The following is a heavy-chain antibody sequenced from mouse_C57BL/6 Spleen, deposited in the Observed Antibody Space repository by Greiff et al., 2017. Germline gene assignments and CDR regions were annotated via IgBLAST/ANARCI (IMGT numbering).Heavy chain of an antibody. CDR3: ARDTTVVPYYFDY. CDR1: GFTFSDYG. Sequence: EVKLMESGGGLVKPGGSLKLSCAASGFTFSDYGMHWVRQAPEKGLEWVAYISSGSSTIYYADTVKGRFTISRDNAKNTLFLQMTSLMSEDTAMYYCARDTTVVPYYFDYWGQGTTLTVSS. V-gene: IGHV5-17*01. CDR2: ISSGSSTI. D-gene: IGHD1-1*01. J-gene: IGHJ2*01.